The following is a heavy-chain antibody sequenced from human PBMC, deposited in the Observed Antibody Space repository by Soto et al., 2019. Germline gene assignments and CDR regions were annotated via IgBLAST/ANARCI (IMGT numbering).Heavy chain of an antibody. CDR1: GFTFSSYS. D-gene: IGHD6-13*01. J-gene: IGHJ5*02. V-gene: IGHV3-21*01. Sequence: GGSLRLSCAASGFTFSSYSMNWVRQAPGKGLEWVSSISSSSSYIYYADSVKGRFTISRDNAKNSLYLQMNSLRAEDTAVYYCARGSSWAPSWFDPWGQGTLVTVSS. CDR3: ARGSSWAPSWFDP. CDR2: ISSSSSYI.